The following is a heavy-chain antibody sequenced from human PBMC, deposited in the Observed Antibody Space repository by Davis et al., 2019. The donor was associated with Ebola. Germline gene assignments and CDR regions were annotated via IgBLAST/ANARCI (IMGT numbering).Heavy chain of an antibody. CDR1: GYSIGSSSY. Sequence: SETLSLTCTVSGYSIGSSSYWRWIRQPPGKGLEWIGEINHSGSTNYNPSLKSRVTMSVDKSKNQLSLKLSSVTAADTAVYYCARDLDPVSLGMDVWGKGTTVTVSS. CDR2: INHSGST. J-gene: IGHJ6*04. V-gene: IGHV4-38-2*02. CDR3: ARDLDPVSLGMDV.